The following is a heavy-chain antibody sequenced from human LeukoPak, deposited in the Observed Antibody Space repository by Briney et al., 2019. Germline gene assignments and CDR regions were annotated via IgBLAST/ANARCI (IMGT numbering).Heavy chain of an antibody. CDR2: TYYSGST. V-gene: IGHV4-59*01. CDR3: ARGYYYDSRSPVGY. J-gene: IGHJ4*02. Sequence: SETLSLTCTVSGGSISSYYWSWIRQPPGKGLEWIGYTYYSGSTNYNPSLKSRVTISVDTSKNQFSLKLSSVTAADTAVYYCARGYYYDSRSPVGYWGQGTLVTVSS. D-gene: IGHD3-22*01. CDR1: GGSISSYY.